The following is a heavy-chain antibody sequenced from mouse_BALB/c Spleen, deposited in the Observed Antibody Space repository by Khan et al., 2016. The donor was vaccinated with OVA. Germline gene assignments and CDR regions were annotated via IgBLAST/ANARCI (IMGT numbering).Heavy chain of an antibody. CDR1: GYTFTNDG. D-gene: IGHD2-10*01. V-gene: IGHV9-1*02. CDR2: INTYTGEP. CDR3: ARPPYFSYVLVY. Sequence: QVQLKESGPELKKPGETVKISCKASGYTFTNDGMNWVKQAPGKGLKWMGWINTYTGEPTYADDFKGRFAFSLETSASTAYLQINNLKNEDMATYFWARPPYFSYVLVYWGQGTSVTVSS. J-gene: IGHJ4*01.